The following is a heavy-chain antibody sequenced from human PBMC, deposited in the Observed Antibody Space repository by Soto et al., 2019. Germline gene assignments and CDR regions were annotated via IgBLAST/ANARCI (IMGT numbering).Heavy chain of an antibody. CDR2: IYYSGST. CDR3: ARRRDGDYYNWFDP. D-gene: IGHD4-17*01. CDR1: GGSVSSGSYY. Sequence: QVQLQESGPGLVKPSETLSLTCTVSGGSVSSGSYYWSWIRQPPGKGLEWIGYIYYSGSTNYNPSLKSRVTISVDTSKNQFSLKLSSVTAADTAVYYCARRRDGDYYNWFDPWGQGTLVTVSS. J-gene: IGHJ5*02. V-gene: IGHV4-61*01.